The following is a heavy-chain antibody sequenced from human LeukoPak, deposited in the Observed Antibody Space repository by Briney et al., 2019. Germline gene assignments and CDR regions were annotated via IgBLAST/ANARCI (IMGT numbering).Heavy chain of an antibody. CDR3: ARIPAAIRGVYYYYMDV. D-gene: IGHD2-2*02. CDR2: ISAYNGNT. CDR1: GYTFTSYG. V-gene: IGHV1-18*01. Sequence: ASVKVSCKASGYTFTSYGISWVRQAPGQGLEWMGWISAYNGNTNYAQKLQGRVTMTTDTSTSTAYMELRSLKSDDTAVYYCARIPAAIRGVYYYYMDVWGKGTTVTVSS. J-gene: IGHJ6*03.